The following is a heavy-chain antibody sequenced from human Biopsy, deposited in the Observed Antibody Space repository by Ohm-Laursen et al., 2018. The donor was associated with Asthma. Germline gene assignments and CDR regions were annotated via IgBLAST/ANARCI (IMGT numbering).Heavy chain of an antibody. Sequence: ASVKVSCKASGYNFISFAIHWVRQAPGQGFGWMAWANIGNVNTRYSQKSQGRVTITRDTPPSTAYMELRSLRSEDTATYYCARTYYDFLTGQVKDVFGVWGQGTMVTVSS. D-gene: IGHD3-9*01. CDR2: ANIGNVNT. CDR1: GYNFISFA. J-gene: IGHJ3*01. CDR3: ARTYYDFLTGQVKDVFGV. V-gene: IGHV1-3*04.